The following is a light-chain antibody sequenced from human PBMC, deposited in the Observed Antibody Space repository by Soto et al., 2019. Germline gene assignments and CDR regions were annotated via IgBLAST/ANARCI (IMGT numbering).Light chain of an antibody. Sequence: QSALTQPASVSGSPGQSITISCTGSRSDIGGYKYVSWYQQLPGKAPKLLIYEVSVRPSGITDRFSGSKSGITASLTISGLQSEDEAVYYCAAWDDSLNGVVFGGGTKLTVL. CDR3: AAWDDSLNGVV. CDR1: RSDIGGYKY. CDR2: EVS. V-gene: IGLV2-14*01. J-gene: IGLJ2*01.